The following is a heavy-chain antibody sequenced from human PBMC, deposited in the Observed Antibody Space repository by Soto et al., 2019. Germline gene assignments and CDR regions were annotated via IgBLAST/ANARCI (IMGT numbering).Heavy chain of an antibody. CDR2: IRSKAYGGTT. CDR1: GFTFGDYA. D-gene: IGHD1-26*01. V-gene: IGHV3-49*03. J-gene: IGHJ6*02. Sequence: GGSLRLSCTASGFTFGDYAMSWFRQAPGKGLEWVGFIRSKAYGGTTEYAASVKGRFTISRDDSKSIAYLQMNSLKTEDTAVYYCTRGSWELLQSHYYYYGMDVWGQGTTVTVSS. CDR3: TRGSWELLQSHYYYYGMDV.